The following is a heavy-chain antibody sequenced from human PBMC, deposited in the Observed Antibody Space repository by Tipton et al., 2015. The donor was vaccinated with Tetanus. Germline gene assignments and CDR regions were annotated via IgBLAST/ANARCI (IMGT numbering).Heavy chain of an antibody. CDR2: IHYSGRT. D-gene: IGHD6-13*01. J-gene: IGHJ4*02. CDR1: GGSISGSSHY. Sequence: TLSLTCSVSGGSISGSSHYWGWIRQPPGKGLEWIGIIHYSGRTYYNPSLKSRVTVSVDMSRNQVSLKLSSVTAADTAVYYCTGGFGSNWYYFDYWGQGTLVTVSS. CDR3: TGGFGSNWYYFDY. V-gene: IGHV4-39*01.